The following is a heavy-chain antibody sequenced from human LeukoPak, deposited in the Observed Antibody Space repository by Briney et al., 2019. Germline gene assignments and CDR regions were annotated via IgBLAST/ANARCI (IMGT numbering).Heavy chain of an antibody. V-gene: IGHV3-30*02. D-gene: IGHD3-9*01. CDR1: GFTFSSYG. CDR2: IRYDGSNK. CDR3: AKPHILRYFDWLPGS. J-gene: IGHJ4*02. Sequence: GGSLRLSCAASGFTFSSYGMHWVRQAPGKGLEWVAFIRYDGSNKYYADSVKGRFTISRDNSKNTLYLQMNSLRAEDTAVYYCAKPHILRYFDWLPGSWGQGTLVTVSS.